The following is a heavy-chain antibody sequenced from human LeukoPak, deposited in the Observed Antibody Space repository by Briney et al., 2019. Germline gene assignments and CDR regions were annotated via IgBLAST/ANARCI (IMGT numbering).Heavy chain of an antibody. D-gene: IGHD6-19*01. CDR2: IIPIFGTA. Sequence: SVEVSCKASGGTFSSYAISWVRQAPGQGLEWMGGIIPIFGTANYAQKFQGRVTITADKSTSTAYMELSSLRSEDTAVYYCARHRYSSGWSNFDYWGQGTLVTVSS. V-gene: IGHV1-69*06. J-gene: IGHJ4*02. CDR3: ARHRYSSGWSNFDY. CDR1: GGTFSSYA.